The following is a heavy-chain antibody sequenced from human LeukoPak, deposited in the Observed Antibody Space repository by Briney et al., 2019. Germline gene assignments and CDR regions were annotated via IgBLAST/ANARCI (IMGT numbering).Heavy chain of an antibody. CDR3: GRDRRSHTACRFDS. D-gene: IGHD2-15*01. Sequence: AVKVSCKASGYTFTNYGVSWVRPAPGQGLEWMGCNSAYNGETSYEQNLQGRVTMTTDTSTSKDYMDLRSLRSEDTAVYYCGRDRRSHTACRFDSWGQGTLVTVS. V-gene: IGHV1-18*01. CDR1: GYTFTNYG. J-gene: IGHJ4*02. CDR2: NSAYNGET.